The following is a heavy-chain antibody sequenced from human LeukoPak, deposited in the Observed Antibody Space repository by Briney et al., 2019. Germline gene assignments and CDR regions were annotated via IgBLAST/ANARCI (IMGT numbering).Heavy chain of an antibody. CDR2: ISGSGDNT. CDR3: AKVKSGLYYMDV. D-gene: IGHD3-10*01. Sequence: GGSLRLSCAVSGFTFSNYAMTWVRQAPGKGLEWVSAISGSGDNTYYADSVKGRFTVSRDNSNNTLYLQMNSLRAEDTAVYYCAKVKSGLYYMDVWGKGTTVTISS. V-gene: IGHV3-23*01. CDR1: GFTFSNYA. J-gene: IGHJ6*03.